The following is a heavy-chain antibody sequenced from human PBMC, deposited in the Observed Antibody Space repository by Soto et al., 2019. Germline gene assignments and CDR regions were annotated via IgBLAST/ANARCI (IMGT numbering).Heavy chain of an antibody. J-gene: IGHJ4*02. V-gene: IGHV3-21*06. Sequence: EVQLVESGGGLDNRGGSLRLSCAASGFTFSYYPLHWVRRAPGKGLEWVSSISGVRDYIRYADSVKGRFAISRDNAKTSLYLQMNSLTAEDTAVYYCAREGVHNYTEYYFDYWGQGTLVTVSS. CDR2: ISGVRDYI. CDR3: AREGVHNYTEYYFDY. D-gene: IGHD3-10*01. CDR1: GFTFSYYP.